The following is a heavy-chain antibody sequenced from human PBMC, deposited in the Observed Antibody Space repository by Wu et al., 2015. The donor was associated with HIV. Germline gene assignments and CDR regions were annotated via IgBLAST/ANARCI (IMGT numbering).Heavy chain of an antibody. CDR2: INPHSGTT. Sequence: QVQLVQSGAGVKKPGASVRLSCRPFGYTFTSYFIHWVRQAPGQGPEWMGVINPHSGTTDYAQKFQGRVNMTRDTSTSRVYMDLNSLRSEDTAVYYCARERVDYDSSGYRLIGDTYFDNWGQGTTAHRL. CDR3: ARERVDYDSSGYRLIGDTYFDN. V-gene: IGHV1-46*01. D-gene: IGHD3-22*01. CDR1: GYTFTSYF. J-gene: IGHJ4*02.